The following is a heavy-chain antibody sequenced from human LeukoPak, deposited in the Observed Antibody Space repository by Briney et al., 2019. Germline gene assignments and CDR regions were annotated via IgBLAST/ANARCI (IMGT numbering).Heavy chain of an antibody. V-gene: IGHV3-7*04. CDR2: IHQDGNEK. D-gene: IGHD3/OR15-3a*01. CDR3: ARGDDFAGDY. CDR1: GFTFSNYW. Sequence: GGSLRLSCAASGFTFSNYWMSWVRQAPGKGREWVTNIHQDGNEKYYVDSVKGRFTISRANAKNSLHLQMDRLRVEDTAVYYCARGDDFAGDYWGQGTLVTVSS. J-gene: IGHJ4*02.